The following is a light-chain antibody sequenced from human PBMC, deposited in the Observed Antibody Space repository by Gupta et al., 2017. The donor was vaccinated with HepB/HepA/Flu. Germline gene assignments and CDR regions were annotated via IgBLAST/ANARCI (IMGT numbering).Light chain of an antibody. CDR1: SSNIGAGYD. J-gene: IGLJ3*02. CDR3: QSYDSSRSGSV. V-gene: IGLV1-40*01. CDR2: ATT. Sequence: QSALTPPPSVSGAPVQRVTISCTGRSSNIGAGYDVHWYQPLPGTAPKLLIHATTVRPPGSLHRFSGAKSGTAAALVITGVQAEDEDDYYCQSYDSSRSGSVFGGGTKLTVL.